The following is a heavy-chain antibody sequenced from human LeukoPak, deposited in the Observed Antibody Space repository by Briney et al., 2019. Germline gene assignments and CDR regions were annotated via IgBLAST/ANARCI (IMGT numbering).Heavy chain of an antibody. D-gene: IGHD3-22*01. Sequence: SVKVSCKASGGTFSSYAISWVRQAPGQGLEWMGGIIPIFGTANYAQKFQGGVTITTDESTSTAYMELSSLRSEDTAVYYCARGSRDYYDSSGYRFDYWGQGTLVTVSS. CDR3: ARGSRDYYDSSGYRFDY. CDR1: GGTFSSYA. J-gene: IGHJ4*02. CDR2: IIPIFGTA. V-gene: IGHV1-69*05.